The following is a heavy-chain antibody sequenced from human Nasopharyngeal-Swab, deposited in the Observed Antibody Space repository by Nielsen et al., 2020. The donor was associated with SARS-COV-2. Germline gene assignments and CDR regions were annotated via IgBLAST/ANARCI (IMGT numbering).Heavy chain of an antibody. CDR3: ARPTTLGYYYGMDV. CDR2: INHSGST. V-gene: IGHV4-34*01. Sequence: RQPPGKGLEWIGEINHSGSTNYNPSLKSRVTISVDTSKNQFSLKLSSVTAADTAVYYCARPTTLGYYYGMDVWGQGATVTVSS. J-gene: IGHJ6*02. D-gene: IGHD1-14*01.